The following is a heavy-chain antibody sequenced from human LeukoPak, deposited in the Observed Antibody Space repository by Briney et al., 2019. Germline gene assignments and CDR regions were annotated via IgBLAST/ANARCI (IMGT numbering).Heavy chain of an antibody. CDR1: GFTFSSYA. CDR3: AKGLNYDFWSGYLAVEYYYYGMDV. D-gene: IGHD3-3*01. J-gene: IGHJ6*02. Sequence: PGASLRLSCAASGFTFSSYAMSWVRQAPGKGLEWVSAISGSGGSTYYADSVKGRFTISRDNSKNTLYLQMNSLRAEDTAVYYCAKGLNYDFWSGYLAVEYYYYGMDVWGQGTTVTVSS. V-gene: IGHV3-23*01. CDR2: ISGSGGST.